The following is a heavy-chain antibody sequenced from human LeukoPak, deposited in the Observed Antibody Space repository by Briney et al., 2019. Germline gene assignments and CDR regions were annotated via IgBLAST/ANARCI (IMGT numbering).Heavy chain of an antibody. CDR1: GLTFSSYT. CDR3: ARGWPAGYFDY. CDR2: TGSSGSSSTI. V-gene: IGHV3-48*01. J-gene: IGHJ4*02. Sequence: GGSLRLSCAASGLTFSSYTMNWVRQAPGKGLEWVSYTGSSGSSSTIYYSDSVRGRFTISRDNSKNTLSLQMNSLRAEDTAVYYCARGWPAGYFDYWGQGTLVTVSS. D-gene: IGHD6-19*01.